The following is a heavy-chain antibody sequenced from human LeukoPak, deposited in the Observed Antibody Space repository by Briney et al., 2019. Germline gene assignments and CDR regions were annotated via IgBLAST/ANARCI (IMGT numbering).Heavy chain of an antibody. CDR1: GGSISSSSYY. CDR2: IYYSGST. V-gene: IGHV4-39*01. D-gene: IGHD3-16*01. CDR3: ASRGDTYDAFDI. Sequence: SETLSLTCTVSGGSISSSSYYWGWIRQPPGKGLEWIGSIYYSGSTYYNPSLKSRVTISVDTSKNQFSLKLSSVTAADTAVYYCASRGDTYDAFDIWGQGAMVTVSS. J-gene: IGHJ3*02.